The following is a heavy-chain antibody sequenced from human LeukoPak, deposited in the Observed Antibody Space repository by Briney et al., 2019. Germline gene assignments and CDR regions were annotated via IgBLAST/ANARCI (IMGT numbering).Heavy chain of an antibody. CDR2: ISYDGSNK. CDR1: GFTFSSYA. Sequence: PGGSLRLSCAASGFTFSSYAMHWVRQAPGKGLEWVAVISYDGSNKYYADSVKGRFTISRDNSKNTLYLQMNSLRAEDTAVYYCARVLPRGSYFDYWGQGTLVTVSS. D-gene: IGHD1-26*01. J-gene: IGHJ4*02. CDR3: ARVLPRGSYFDY. V-gene: IGHV3-30-3*01.